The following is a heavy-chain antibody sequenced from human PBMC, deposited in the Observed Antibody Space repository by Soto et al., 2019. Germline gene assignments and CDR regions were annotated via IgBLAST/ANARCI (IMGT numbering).Heavy chain of an antibody. CDR1: GGSISSSSYY. Sequence: SETLSLTCTVSGGSISSSSYYWGWIRQPPGKGLEWIGSIYYSGSTYYNPSLKSRVTISVDTSKNQFSLKLSSVTAADTAVYYCARPRITMVRGVTPNYYYGMDVWGQGTTVTVSS. D-gene: IGHD3-10*01. CDR3: ARPRITMVRGVTPNYYYGMDV. CDR2: IYYSGST. J-gene: IGHJ6*02. V-gene: IGHV4-39*01.